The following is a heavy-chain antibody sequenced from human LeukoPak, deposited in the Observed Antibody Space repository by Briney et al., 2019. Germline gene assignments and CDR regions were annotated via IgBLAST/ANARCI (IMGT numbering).Heavy chain of an antibody. CDR1: GNYW. D-gene: IGHD2-15*01. CDR2: INSDGSWT. J-gene: IGHJ4*02. Sequence: GGSLRLSCAASGNYWMHWVRQVPGKGLVWVSHINSDGSWTSYADSVKGRFTISRDNAKNSLYLQMNSLRAEDTAVYYCARAGERSQVVEDYYFDYWGQGTLVTVSS. V-gene: IGHV3-74*01. CDR3: ARAGERSQVVEDYYFDY.